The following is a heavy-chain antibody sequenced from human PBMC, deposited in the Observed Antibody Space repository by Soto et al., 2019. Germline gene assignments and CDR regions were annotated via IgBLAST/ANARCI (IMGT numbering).Heavy chain of an antibody. CDR2: ISGHNGNT. CDR1: GYSFTNYG. CDR3: ARDYYVSVSPRSPFFY. V-gene: IGHV1-18*01. J-gene: IGHJ4*02. Sequence: ASVKVSCKASGYSFTNYGISWVRQAPGQGLEWMGWISGHNGNTNYAQKLQGRVAMTTDTSTSTAYLELRSLRSDDTAVYYCARDYYVSVSPRSPFFYWGQGTLVTVSS. D-gene: IGHD3-10*01.